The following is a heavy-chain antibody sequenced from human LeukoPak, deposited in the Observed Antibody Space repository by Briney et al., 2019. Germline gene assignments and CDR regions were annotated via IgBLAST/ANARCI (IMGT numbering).Heavy chain of an antibody. V-gene: IGHV3-23*01. CDR3: ATGYQYYDYYYMDV. CDR2: ITASGDNT. D-gene: IGHD6-25*01. CDR1: GFTFSSYG. J-gene: IGHJ6*03. Sequence: GGSLRLSCAASGFTFSSYGMHWVRQAPGKGLERVSGITASGDNTYYADSVKGRFNISRDNSKSTLYLQMNSLRAEDTAVYYCATGYQYYDYYYMDVWGKGTTVTISS.